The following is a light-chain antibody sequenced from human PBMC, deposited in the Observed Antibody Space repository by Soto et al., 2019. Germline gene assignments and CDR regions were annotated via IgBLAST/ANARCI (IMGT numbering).Light chain of an antibody. V-gene: IGKV3-11*01. Sequence: EIVLPQSPAPLSLSPGDRATLSCRASRSVGSYLGWYQQRPGQAPRLLIYDASNRATGIPARFSGSGSGTDFTLTISSLEPEDFAVYYCQQRSDWPSTFGGGTKVEIK. CDR3: QQRSDWPST. CDR1: RSVGSY. CDR2: DAS. J-gene: IGKJ4*01.